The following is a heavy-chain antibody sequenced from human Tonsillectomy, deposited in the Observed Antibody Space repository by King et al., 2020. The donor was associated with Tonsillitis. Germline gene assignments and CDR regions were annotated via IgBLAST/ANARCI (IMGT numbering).Heavy chain of an antibody. V-gene: IGHV4-39*07. CDR1: GASIRTDNYI. CDR2: ILHSTST. Sequence: QLQKSGPGLVKPSETLSLSFSVPGASIRTDNYIWGWIRQPPGQWLERLVWIGSILHSTSTYYNPSLRSRVTISVDTSKNRFSLKVRSVTAAATAVYYCARHPIWWSDRRSIWFDTWGQGTLVTVSS. CDR3: ARHPIWWSDRRSIWFDT. D-gene: IGHD2-8*02. J-gene: IGHJ5*02.